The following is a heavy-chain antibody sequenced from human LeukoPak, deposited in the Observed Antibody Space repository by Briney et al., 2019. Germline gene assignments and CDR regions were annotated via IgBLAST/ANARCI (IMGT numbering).Heavy chain of an antibody. J-gene: IGHJ3*02. V-gene: IGHV4-34*01. Sequence: SETLSLTCAVYGGSFSGYYWSWIRQPPGKGLEWIGEINHSGSTNYNPSLKSRVTISVDTSKNQFSLKLSSVTAADTAVYYCASQSGSYYSAFDIWGQGTMVTVSS. CDR3: ASQSGSYYSAFDI. D-gene: IGHD1-26*01. CDR2: INHSGST. CDR1: GGSFSGYY.